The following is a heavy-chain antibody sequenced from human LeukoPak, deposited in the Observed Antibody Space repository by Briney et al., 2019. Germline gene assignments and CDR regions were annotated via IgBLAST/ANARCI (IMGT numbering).Heavy chain of an antibody. Sequence: PSETPSLTCTVSGYSISSGYYWGWIRQPPGKGLEWIGSIYHSGSTYFNPSLKSRVTISVDTSKNQFSLKLSSVTAADTAVYYCARGAIVGATHTDYWGQGTLVTVSS. CDR2: IYHSGST. CDR3: ARGAIVGATHTDY. D-gene: IGHD1-26*01. V-gene: IGHV4-38-2*02. J-gene: IGHJ4*02. CDR1: GYSISSGYY.